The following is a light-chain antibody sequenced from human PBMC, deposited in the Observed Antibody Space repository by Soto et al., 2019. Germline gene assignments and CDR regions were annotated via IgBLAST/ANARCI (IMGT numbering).Light chain of an antibody. CDR3: AGWEDSRNGWV. V-gene: IGLV1-44*01. Sequence: QSVLTQPPSASGTPGQRVTISCSGSRSNIGSNTVNWYQHLPGTAPKLLIYSNNQWPSGVPDRFSGSKSGTSASLAISGVQSEDEADYYCAGWEDSRNGWVFGGGTKLTVL. CDR1: RSNIGSNT. J-gene: IGLJ3*02. CDR2: SNN.